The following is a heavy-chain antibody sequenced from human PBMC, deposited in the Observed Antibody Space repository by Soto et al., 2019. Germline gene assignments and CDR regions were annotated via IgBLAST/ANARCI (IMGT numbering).Heavy chain of an antibody. V-gene: IGHV1-69*12. J-gene: IGHJ6*02. Sequence: QVQLVQSGAEVKKPGSSVKVSCKASGGTFSSYAISWVRQAPGQGLEWMGGIIPIFGTANYAQKFQGRVTITADESTSTAYRERSSLRSEDTAVYYWARGGIVGATDAYYYYGMDVWGQGTTVTVSS. D-gene: IGHD1-26*01. CDR2: IIPIFGTA. CDR3: ARGGIVGATDAYYYYGMDV. CDR1: GGTFSSYA.